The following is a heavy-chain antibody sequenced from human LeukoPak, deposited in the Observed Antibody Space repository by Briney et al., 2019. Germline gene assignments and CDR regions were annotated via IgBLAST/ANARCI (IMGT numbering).Heavy chain of an antibody. CDR3: ASGSHIDYSLMDS. CDR1: GFTFSGFY. CDR2: INPDTGDT. Sequence: ASVKVSCKASGFTFSGFYMHWVRQAPGQGLQWMGWINPDTGDTNYAQNFQGRVTMARDSSISTVYMELRTLKSDDTAVYYCASGSHIDYSLMDSWGQGTLVTVSS. J-gene: IGHJ4*02. D-gene: IGHD2-21*01. V-gene: IGHV1-2*02.